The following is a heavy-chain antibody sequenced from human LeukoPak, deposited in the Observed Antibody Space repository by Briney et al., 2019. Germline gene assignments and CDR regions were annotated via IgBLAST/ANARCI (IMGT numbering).Heavy chain of an antibody. CDR3: ARDMRKVRGVIANDAFDI. Sequence: GGSLRLSCAASGLTFSSYIMNWVRQAPGKGLEWVSSISSSSSYIYYADSVKGRFTISRDNAKNSLYLQMNGLRAEDTAVYYCARDMRKVRGVIANDAFDIWGQGTMVTVSS. CDR1: GLTFSSYI. V-gene: IGHV3-21*01. D-gene: IGHD3-10*01. CDR2: ISSSSSYI. J-gene: IGHJ3*02.